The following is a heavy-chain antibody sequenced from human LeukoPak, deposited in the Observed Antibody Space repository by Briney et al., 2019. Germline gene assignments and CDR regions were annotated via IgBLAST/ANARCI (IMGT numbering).Heavy chain of an antibody. CDR3: ARDPPPYYYDSSGLPRTKNAFDI. J-gene: IGHJ3*02. Sequence: SETLSLTCTVSGGSISSSSYYWVWIRQPPGKGLEWIGSIYYSGSTYYNPSLKSRVTISVDTSKNQFSLKLSSVTAADTAVYYCARDPPPYYYDSSGLPRTKNAFDIWGQGTMVTVSS. V-gene: IGHV4-39*07. CDR2: IYYSGST. CDR1: GGSISSSSYY. D-gene: IGHD3-22*01.